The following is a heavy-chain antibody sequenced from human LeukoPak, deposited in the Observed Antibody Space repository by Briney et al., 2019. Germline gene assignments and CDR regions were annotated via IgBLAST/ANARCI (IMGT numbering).Heavy chain of an antibody. V-gene: IGHV3-30*03. Sequence: GGSLRLSCAASGFTFSSYAMHWVRQAPDKRLEWVAVISYHGSDKYYADSVKGRFTISRDNSKNTLNLQMNSLEVEDAGVHYCARDAVAGYYYFYYMDVWGKGATVTVSS. J-gene: IGHJ6*03. CDR3: ARDAVAGYYYFYYMDV. CDR2: ISYHGSDK. CDR1: GFTFSSYA. D-gene: IGHD6-19*01.